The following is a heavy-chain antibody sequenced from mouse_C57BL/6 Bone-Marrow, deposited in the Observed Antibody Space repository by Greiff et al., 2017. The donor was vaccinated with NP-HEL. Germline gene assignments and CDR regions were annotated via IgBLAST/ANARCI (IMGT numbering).Heavy chain of an antibody. V-gene: IGHV3-6*01. CDR2: ISYDGSN. CDR3: AREGFYYGSRRFDY. CDR1: GYSITSGYY. J-gene: IGHJ2*01. D-gene: IGHD1-1*01. Sequence: DVKLVESGPGLVKPSQSLSLTCSVTGYSITSGYYWNWIRQFPGNKLEWMGYISYDGSNNYNPSLKNRISITRDTSKNQFFLKLNSVTTEDTATYYCAREGFYYGSRRFDYWGQGTTLTVSS.